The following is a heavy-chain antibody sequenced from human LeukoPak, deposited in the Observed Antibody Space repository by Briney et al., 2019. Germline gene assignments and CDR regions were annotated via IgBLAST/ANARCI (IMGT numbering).Heavy chain of an antibody. J-gene: IGHJ4*02. CDR2: IYSGGST. Sequence: TGGSLRLSCAASGFTFSDNYMSWVRQAPGKGLEWVSVIYSGGSTYYADSVKGRFSISRDNSKNTLYLQMNSLRDEDTAVYYCARGGLRQQLVRGDHFDDWGQGTLATVSS. CDR3: ARGGLRQQLVRGDHFDD. D-gene: IGHD6-13*01. V-gene: IGHV3-66*01. CDR1: GFTFSDNY.